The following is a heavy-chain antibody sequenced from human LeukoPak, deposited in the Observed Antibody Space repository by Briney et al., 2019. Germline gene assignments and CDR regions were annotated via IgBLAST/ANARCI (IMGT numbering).Heavy chain of an antibody. D-gene: IGHD4-17*01. V-gene: IGHV3-48*01. CDR1: GFTFSSYS. Sequence: GGSLRLSCAASGFTFSSYSMNWVRQAPGKGLEWVSYISSSSTIYYADSVKGRFTISRDNAKNSLYLQMNSLRAENTAVYYCARDRGTTYNFDYWGQGTLVTVSS. CDR3: ARDRGTTYNFDY. J-gene: IGHJ4*02. CDR2: ISSSSTI.